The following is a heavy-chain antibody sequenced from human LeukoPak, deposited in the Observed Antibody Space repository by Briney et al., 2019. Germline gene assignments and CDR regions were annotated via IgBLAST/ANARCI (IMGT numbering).Heavy chain of an antibody. Sequence: KTGGSLRLSCAASGFTFSSYSMNWVRQAPGKGLEWASSISSSSSYIYYADSVKGRFTISRDNAKNSLYLQMNSLRAEDTAVYYCARGMDADYDFWSGYPYYFDYWGQGTLVTVSS. CDR2: ISSSSSYI. CDR1: GFTFSSYS. V-gene: IGHV3-21*01. CDR3: ARGMDADYDFWSGYPYYFDY. J-gene: IGHJ4*02. D-gene: IGHD3-3*01.